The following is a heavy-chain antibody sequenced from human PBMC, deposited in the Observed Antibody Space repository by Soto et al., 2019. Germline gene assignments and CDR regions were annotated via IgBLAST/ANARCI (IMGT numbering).Heavy chain of an antibody. CDR1: GASISSPSYY. V-gene: IGHV4-39*01. CDR3: VRQPNRPRAGDD. J-gene: IGHJ4*02. CDR2: IYYSGTT. D-gene: IGHD6-19*01. Sequence: QLLLQESGPGLVKPSDTLSLTCTVSGASISSPSYYWGWVRLSPGKGLEWLGSIYYSGTTHYNPSLKSRYPLSVDTSNMQFSLNLASVTAADTAVYYCVRQPNRPRAGDDWGQGALVTVSS.